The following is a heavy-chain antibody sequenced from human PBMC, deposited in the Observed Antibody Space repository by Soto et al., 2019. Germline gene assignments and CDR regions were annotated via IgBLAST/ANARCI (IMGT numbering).Heavy chain of an antibody. V-gene: IGHV4-59*02. Sequence: QVQLQESGPGLVRPSETLSLTCTVSGGSVSTYYWSWIRQPPGKGLEWIGYIYYSGGPNYNPSLKSRVTISVDTSKNQFSLRLTSVTAADTAVYYGARVSRAYYDFYTFDYWGQGPLGTVSS. CDR3: ARVSRAYYDFYTFDY. CDR2: IYYSGGP. J-gene: IGHJ4*02. CDR1: GGSVSTYY. D-gene: IGHD3-3*01.